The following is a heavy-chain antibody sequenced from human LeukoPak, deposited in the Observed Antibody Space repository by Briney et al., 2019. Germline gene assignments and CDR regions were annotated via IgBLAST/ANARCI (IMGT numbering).Heavy chain of an antibody. D-gene: IGHD3-22*01. CDR3: ASGYGVYHDSSGYAVDY. Sequence: SETLSLTCAVYGGSFSGYYWSWIRQPPGKGLEWIGEINHSGSTNYNPSLKSRVTISVDTSKNQFSLKLSSVTAADTAVYYCASGYGVYHDSSGYAVDYWGQGTLVTVSS. V-gene: IGHV4-34*01. CDR1: GGSFSGYY. J-gene: IGHJ4*02. CDR2: INHSGST.